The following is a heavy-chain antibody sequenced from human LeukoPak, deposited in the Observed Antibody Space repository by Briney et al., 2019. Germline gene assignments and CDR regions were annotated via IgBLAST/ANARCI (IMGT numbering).Heavy chain of an antibody. V-gene: IGHV4-39*01. CDR1: GGSISSSSYY. CDR3: ARRIAVAGPKRDYYYYYMDV. Sequence: PSETLSLTCTVSGGSISSSSYYWGWIRQPPGKGLEWIGSIYYSGSTYYNPSLKSRVTISVDTSKNQFSLKLSSVTAADTAVYYCARRIAVAGPKRDYYYYYMDVWGKGTTVTISS. J-gene: IGHJ6*03. D-gene: IGHD6-19*01. CDR2: IYYSGST.